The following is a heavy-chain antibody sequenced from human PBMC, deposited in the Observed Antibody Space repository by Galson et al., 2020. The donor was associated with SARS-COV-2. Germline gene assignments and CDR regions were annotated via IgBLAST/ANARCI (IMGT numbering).Heavy chain of an antibody. CDR2: ISTYNGNT. Sequence: ASVTVSCKASGYIFTNYGISWVRQAPGQGLEWMGWISTYNGNTYYAEKFQGRVTMTTDTSTSTAYMELRSLRSDDTAVFYCARDLGRYEVDYGDYGNWFDPWGQGTLVTVSS. CDR3: ARDLGRYEVDYGDYGNWFDP. CDR1: GYIFTNYG. D-gene: IGHD4-17*01. V-gene: IGHV1-18*01. J-gene: IGHJ5*02.